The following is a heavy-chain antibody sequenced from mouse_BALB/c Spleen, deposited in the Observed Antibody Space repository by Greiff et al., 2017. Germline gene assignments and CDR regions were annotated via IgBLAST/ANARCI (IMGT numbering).Heavy chain of an antibody. CDR2: ISSGGST. CDR1: GFTFSSYA. Sequence: EVQGVESGGGLVKPGGSLKLSCAASGFTFSSYAMSWVRQTPEKRLEWVASISSGGSTYYPDSVKGRFTISRDNARNILYLQMSSLRSEDTAMYYCARVDYDDYYAMDYWGQGTSVTVSS. CDR3: ARVDYDDYYAMDY. J-gene: IGHJ4*01. V-gene: IGHV5-6-5*01. D-gene: IGHD2-4*01.